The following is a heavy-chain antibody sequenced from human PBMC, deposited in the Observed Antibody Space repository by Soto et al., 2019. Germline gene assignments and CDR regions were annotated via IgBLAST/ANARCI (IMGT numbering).Heavy chain of an antibody. V-gene: IGHV4-31*03. CDR2: IYYSGST. CDR3: ACGVWFGELYTRSVDY. J-gene: IGHJ4*02. Sequence: QVQLQESGPGLVKPSQTLSLTCTVSGGSISSGGYYWSWIRQHPGKGLEWIGYIYYSGSTYYNPSLKSRVTISVDTSKNPFSLKLSSVTAADTAVYYCACGVWFGELYTRSVDYWGQGTLVTVSS. CDR1: GGSISSGGYY. D-gene: IGHD3-10*01.